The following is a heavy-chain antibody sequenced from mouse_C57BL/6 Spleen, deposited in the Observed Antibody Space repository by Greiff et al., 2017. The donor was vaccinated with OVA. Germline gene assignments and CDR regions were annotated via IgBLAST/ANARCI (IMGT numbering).Heavy chain of an antibody. CDR3: ARIDYDKESGAWFAD. CDR2: INPSTGGT. Sequence: VQLKESGPELVKPGASVKISCKASGYSFTGYYMNWVKQSPEKSLEWIGEINPSTGGTTYNQKFKAKATLTVDKSSSTAYMQLKSLTSEDSAVYYCARIDYDKESGAWFADWGQGTLVTVSA. CDR1: GYSFTGYY. V-gene: IGHV1-42*01. D-gene: IGHD2-4*01. J-gene: IGHJ3*01.